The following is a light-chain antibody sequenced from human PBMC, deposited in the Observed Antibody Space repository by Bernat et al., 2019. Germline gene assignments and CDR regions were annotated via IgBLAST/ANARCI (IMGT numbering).Light chain of an antibody. J-gene: IGLJ2*01. V-gene: IGLV2-14*01. Sequence: QSALTQPASVSGSPGQSITISCTGTSSDVGAYNYVSWYQQHPDKAPKLMIYDVSNRPSGVSNRFSGSKSGNTASLTISGLQAEDEADYYRSSYTSSRTLVFGGGTKLTVL. CDR3: SSYTSSRTLV. CDR2: DVS. CDR1: SSDVGAYNY.